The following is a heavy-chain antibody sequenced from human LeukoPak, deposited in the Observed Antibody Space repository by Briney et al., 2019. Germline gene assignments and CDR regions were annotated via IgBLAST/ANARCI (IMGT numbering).Heavy chain of an antibody. V-gene: IGHV4-31*03. D-gene: IGHD4-17*01. J-gene: IGHJ4*02. CDR2: IYYRGNT. CDR3: AALTYGDSPFDS. CDR1: GGSISSGGYY. Sequence: SSETLSLTCSVSGGSISSGGYYWNWIRQRPGQGLEWVGYIYYRGNTYYNPSLKSRISISRDTSKNQFSLKLSSVTAADTAVYYCAALTYGDSPFDSWGQGTLVTVSS.